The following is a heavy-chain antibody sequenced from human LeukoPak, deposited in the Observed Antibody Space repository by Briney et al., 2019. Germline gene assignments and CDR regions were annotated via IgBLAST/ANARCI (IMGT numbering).Heavy chain of an antibody. Sequence: PGGSLRLSCAASGFTFDDYGMSWVRQAPGKGLEWVSGINWNGGSTGYADSVKGRFTISRDNAKNSLYLQMNSLRAEDTALYYCARGGSWGYSGYDPRSGYFDYWGQGTLVTVSS. CDR2: INWNGGST. D-gene: IGHD5-12*01. CDR3: ARGGSWGYSGYDPRSGYFDY. V-gene: IGHV3-20*04. CDR1: GFTFDDYG. J-gene: IGHJ4*02.